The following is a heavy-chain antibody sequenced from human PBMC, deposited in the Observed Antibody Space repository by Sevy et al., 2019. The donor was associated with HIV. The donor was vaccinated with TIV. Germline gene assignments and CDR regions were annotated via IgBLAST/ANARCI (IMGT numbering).Heavy chain of an antibody. D-gene: IGHD1-26*01. CDR2: ISGSGGST. V-gene: IGHV3-23*01. J-gene: IGHJ3*02. Sequence: GGSLRLSCAASGFTFSSYAMSWVRQAPGKGLEWVSAISGSGGSTYYADSVKGRFTISRDNSKNTLYLQMNSLRAEDTAVYYCAKPGGGYGSRRWEPNAFDIWGQRTMVTVSS. CDR3: AKPGGGYGSRRWEPNAFDI. CDR1: GFTFSSYA.